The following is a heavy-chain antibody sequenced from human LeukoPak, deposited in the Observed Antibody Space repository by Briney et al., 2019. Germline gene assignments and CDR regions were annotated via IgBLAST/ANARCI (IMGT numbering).Heavy chain of an antibody. Sequence: SETLSLTCTVSGGSISSSSYYWGWIRQPPGKGLEWIGSIYYSGSTYYNPPLKSRVTISVDTSKNQFSLKLSSVTAADTAVYYCARGVARSSKFHFSYYFDYWGQGTLVTVSS. CDR2: IYYSGST. D-gene: IGHD6-6*01. J-gene: IGHJ4*02. CDR1: GGSISSSSYY. CDR3: ARGVARSSKFHFSYYFDY. V-gene: IGHV4-39*07.